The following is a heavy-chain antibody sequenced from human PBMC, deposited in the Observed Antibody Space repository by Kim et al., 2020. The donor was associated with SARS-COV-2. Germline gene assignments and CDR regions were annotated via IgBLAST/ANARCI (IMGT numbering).Heavy chain of an antibody. CDR1: GFTFSSYS. Sequence: GGSLRLSCAASGFTFSSYSMNWVRQAPGKGLEWVSSISSSSSYIYYADSVKGRFTISRDNAKNSLYLQMNSLRAEDTAVYYCAGSSAGGEYSSSWFFAYYYGMDVWGQGTTVTVSS. CDR2: ISSSSSYI. V-gene: IGHV3-21*01. D-gene: IGHD6-13*01. CDR3: AGSSAGGEYSSSWFFAYYYGMDV. J-gene: IGHJ6*02.